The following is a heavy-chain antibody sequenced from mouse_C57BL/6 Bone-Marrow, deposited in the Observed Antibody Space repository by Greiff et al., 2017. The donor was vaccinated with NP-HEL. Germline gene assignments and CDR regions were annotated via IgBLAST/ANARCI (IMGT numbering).Heavy chain of an antibody. D-gene: IGHD1-1*01. CDR3: AREDYYGSSPLFDY. CDR2: INYDGSST. J-gene: IGHJ2*01. CDR1: GFTFSDYY. Sequence: EVQRVESEGGLVQPGSSMKLSCTASGFTFSDYYMAWVRQVPEKGLEWVANINYDGSSTYYLDSLKSRFIISRDNAKNILYLQMSSLKSEDTATYYCAREDYYGSSPLFDYWGQGTTLTVSS. V-gene: IGHV5-16*01.